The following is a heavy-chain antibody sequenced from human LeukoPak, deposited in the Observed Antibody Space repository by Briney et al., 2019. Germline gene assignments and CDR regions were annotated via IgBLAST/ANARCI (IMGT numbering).Heavy chain of an antibody. CDR1: GYTFTSYY. CDR3: ARDLGGATGDY. Sequence: ASVKVSCKASGYTFTSYYMHWVRQAPGQGLEWMGIISPSGGSTSYAQKFQGRVTMTRDTSTSTVYTELSSLRSEDTAVYYCARDLGGATGDYWGQGTLVTVSS. V-gene: IGHV1-46*01. D-gene: IGHD1-26*01. CDR2: ISPSGGST. J-gene: IGHJ4*02.